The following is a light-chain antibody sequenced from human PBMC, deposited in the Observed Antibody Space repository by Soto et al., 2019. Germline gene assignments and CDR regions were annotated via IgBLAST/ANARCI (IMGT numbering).Light chain of an antibody. CDR3: SSTSFTGNSDLLV. J-gene: IGLJ2*01. V-gene: IGLV2-14*01. CDR1: TSDLGNYHF. CDR2: ELN. Sequence: QSALTQPASVSGSPGQSITISCTGITSDLGNYHFVSWYEVHPGKAPKLLIYELNKRPSGVSDRFSGSKPGNTASLTISGLQPEDEADYYCSSTSFTGNSDLLVFGGGTKVTVL.